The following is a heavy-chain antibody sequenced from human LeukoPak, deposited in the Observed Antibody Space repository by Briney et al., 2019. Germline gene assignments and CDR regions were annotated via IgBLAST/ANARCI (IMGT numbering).Heavy chain of an antibody. D-gene: IGHD3-3*01. J-gene: IGHJ5*02. CDR1: GGSISSGGYY. CDR2: IYYSGST. Sequence: NASETLSLTCTVSGGSISSGGYYWSWIRQYPGKGLEWIGYIYYSGSTYYNPSLKSRVTISVDTSKNQFSLKLSSVTAADTAVYYCARQGDFWSGYYHNPWFDPWGQGTLVTVSS. V-gene: IGHV4-31*03. CDR3: ARQGDFWSGYYHNPWFDP.